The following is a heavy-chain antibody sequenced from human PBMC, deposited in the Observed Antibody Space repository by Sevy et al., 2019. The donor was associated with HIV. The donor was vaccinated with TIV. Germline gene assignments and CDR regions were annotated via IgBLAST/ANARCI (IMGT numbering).Heavy chain of an antibody. J-gene: IGHJ3*02. CDR3: ASTLTVAGIATGAFDI. D-gene: IGHD6-25*01. CDR1: GYSFTSYW. V-gene: IGHV5-51*01. Sequence: GESLKISCKGSGYSFTSYWIGWVRQMPGKGLEWMGIIYPGDSDTRYSPSFQGQVTISADKSFSTAYLQWSSLKASDTAMYYCASTLTVAGIATGAFDIWGQGTMVTVSS. CDR2: IYPGDSDT.